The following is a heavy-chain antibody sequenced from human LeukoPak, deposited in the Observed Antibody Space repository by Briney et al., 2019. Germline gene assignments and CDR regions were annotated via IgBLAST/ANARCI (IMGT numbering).Heavy chain of an antibody. D-gene: IGHD5-18*01. J-gene: IGHJ6*02. Sequence: KFQGRVTITRDTSASTAYMELSSLRSEDTAVYYCARDFGYSYRLGMDVWGQGTTVTVSS. CDR3: ARDFGYSYRLGMDV. V-gene: IGHV1-3*01.